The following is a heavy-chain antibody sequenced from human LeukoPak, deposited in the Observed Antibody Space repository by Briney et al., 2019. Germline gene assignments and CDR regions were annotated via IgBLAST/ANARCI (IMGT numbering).Heavy chain of an antibody. CDR3: ARVSDDSGWNFDY. J-gene: IGHJ4*02. D-gene: IGHD6-19*01. CDR2: INAGNGNR. CDR1: GNTFTTYG. Sequence: GASVKVSCKASGNTFTTYGISWVRQAPGQRLEWMGWINAGNGNRKYSQKFQDRVTITRETSATTAYMELNSLTSEDTAVYYCARVSDDSGWNFDYWGQGTLVTVSS. V-gene: IGHV1-3*01.